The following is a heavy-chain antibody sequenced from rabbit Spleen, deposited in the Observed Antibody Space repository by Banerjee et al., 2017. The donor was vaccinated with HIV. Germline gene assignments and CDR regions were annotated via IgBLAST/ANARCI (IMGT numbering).Heavy chain of an antibody. D-gene: IGHD1-1*01. J-gene: IGHJ4*01. CDR3: ARDLVGVIGWNFYL. CDR2: INASTGNP. V-gene: IGHV1S45*01. CDR1: GFSFSDSDV. Sequence: QAQLVESGGGLVQPEASLPLTCKASGFSFSDSDVMCWVRQAQGKGLEWIACINASTGNPVYASWASGRFTISRTSSTTVTLRMTSLTAADRATYSCARDLVGVIGWNFYLWGPGTLVTVS.